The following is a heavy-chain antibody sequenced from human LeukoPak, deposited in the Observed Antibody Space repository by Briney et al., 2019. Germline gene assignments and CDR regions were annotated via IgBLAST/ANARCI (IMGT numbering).Heavy chain of an antibody. CDR3: ARVGTTVTPFDP. CDR1: GGSISSYY. J-gene: IGHJ5*02. CDR2: IYYSGST. D-gene: IGHD4-17*01. V-gene: IGHV4-59*01. Sequence: PSETLSLTCTVSGGSISSYYWSWIRQPPGKGLEWIGYIYYSGSTNYNPSLKSRVTISVDTSKKQFSLKLSSVTAVDTAVYYCARVGTTVTPFDPWGQGILVTVSS.